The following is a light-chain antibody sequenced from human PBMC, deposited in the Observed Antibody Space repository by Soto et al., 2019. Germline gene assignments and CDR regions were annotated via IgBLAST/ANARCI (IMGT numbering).Light chain of an antibody. V-gene: IGKV3-15*01. CDR1: QGVSSN. J-gene: IGKJ1*01. CDR3: QPYKNWAPWT. CDR2: GAS. Sequence: EIVMTQSPATLSVSPGERATLSCRASQGVSSNLGWYQQKPGQAPRLLIYGASTRDTGIPARFSGSGSGTEFTLTISSLQSEDFAVYYCQPYKNWAPWTFGQGTKVEIK.